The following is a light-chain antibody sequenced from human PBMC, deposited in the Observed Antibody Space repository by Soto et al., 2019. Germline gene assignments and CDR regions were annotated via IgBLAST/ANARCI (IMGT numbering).Light chain of an antibody. CDR3: RSYTSSSTWV. V-gene: IGLV2-14*01. CDR2: EVS. J-gene: IGLJ3*02. Sequence: QSALTQPASVSGSPGQSITISCTGTSSDVGGYNYVSWYQQHPGKAPKLMIYEVSNRPSGVSNRFSGSKSGNTAFLPISGVQDEDEADYYCRSYTSSSTWVVSGGTKLAVL. CDR1: SSDVGGYNY.